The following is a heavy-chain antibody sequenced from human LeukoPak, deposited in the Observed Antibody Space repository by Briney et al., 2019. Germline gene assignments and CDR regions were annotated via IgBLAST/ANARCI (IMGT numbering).Heavy chain of an antibody. CDR3: AKDRAPGGCSSTSCQIR. V-gene: IGHV3-23*01. J-gene: IGHJ4*02. CDR2: ISGSGGST. D-gene: IGHD2-2*01. Sequence: GGSLRLSCAASGFTFSSYAMSWVRQAPGKGLEWVSAISGSGGSTYYVDSVKGRFTISRDNSKNTLYLQMNSLRAEDTAVYYCAKDRAPGGCSSTSCQIRWGQGTLVTVSS. CDR1: GFTFSSYA.